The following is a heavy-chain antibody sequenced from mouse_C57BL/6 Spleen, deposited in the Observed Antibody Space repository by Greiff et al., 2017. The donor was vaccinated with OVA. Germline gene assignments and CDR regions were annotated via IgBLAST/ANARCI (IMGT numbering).Heavy chain of an antibody. CDR3: AIWGAYDYDGYFDV. D-gene: IGHD2-4*01. Sequence: QVQLQQSGAELVRPGASVTLSCKASGYTFTDYEMHWVKQTPVHGLEWIGAIDPETGGTAYNQKFKGKATLTVDKSSSTAYMQLSSLTSEDSAVYYCAIWGAYDYDGYFDVWGTGTTVTVSS. J-gene: IGHJ1*03. V-gene: IGHV1-15*01. CDR1: GYTFTDYE. CDR2: IDPETGGT.